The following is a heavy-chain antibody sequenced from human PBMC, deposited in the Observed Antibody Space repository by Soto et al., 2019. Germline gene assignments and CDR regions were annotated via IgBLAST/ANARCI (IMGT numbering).Heavy chain of an antibody. CDR1: VFTFSNAW. J-gene: IGHJ5*02. V-gene: IGHV3-15*01. D-gene: IGHD3-3*01. CDR3: TTDQTYYEFWSGYYPNWFDP. CDR2: IKSKTDGGTT. Sequence: EVQLVESGGGLVQPGGSLRLSCAASVFTFSNAWMSWVRQAPGKGLECGRRIKSKTDGGTTDYAAPVKGRITISRDVSKNTLYLQMNSLKTEDSAVYYCTTDQTYYEFWSGYYPNWFDPWGQGTLVTVSS.